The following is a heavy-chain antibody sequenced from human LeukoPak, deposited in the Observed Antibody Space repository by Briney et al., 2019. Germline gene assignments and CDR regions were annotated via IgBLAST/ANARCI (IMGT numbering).Heavy chain of an antibody. CDR3: ARDPLGYCSSTSCYNSAFDI. CDR1: GFTFSSYA. V-gene: IGHV3-30*04. Sequence: PGRSLRLSCAASGFTFSSYAMHWVRQAPGKGLEWVAVISYDGSNKYYADSVKGRFTISRDNSKNTLDLQMNSLRAEDTAVYYCARDPLGYCSSTSCYNSAFDIWGQGTMVTVSS. D-gene: IGHD2-2*02. J-gene: IGHJ3*02. CDR2: ISYDGSNK.